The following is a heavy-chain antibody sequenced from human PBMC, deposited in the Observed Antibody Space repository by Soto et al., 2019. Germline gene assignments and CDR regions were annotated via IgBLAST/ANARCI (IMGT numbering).Heavy chain of an antibody. Sequence: SETLSLTCAVYGGSFSGYYWSWIRQPPGKGLQWIGEINHSGSTNYNPSLKSRVTISVDTSKHQFSLKLSSVTAADTAVYYCARGSPILTTTGFYYYFDDMEVWGQGTTVAVSS. J-gene: IGHJ6*01. CDR1: GGSFSGYY. V-gene: IGHV4-34*01. CDR3: ARGSPILTTTGFYYYFDDMEV. CDR2: INHSGST. D-gene: IGHD4-17*01.